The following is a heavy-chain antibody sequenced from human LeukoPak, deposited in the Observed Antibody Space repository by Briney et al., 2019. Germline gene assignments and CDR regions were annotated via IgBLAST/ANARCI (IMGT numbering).Heavy chain of an antibody. Sequence: GGSLILSFMTSGFTFSSYWMSWVRPAPGKGLEWVANIKQDGSEKYYVDSVKGRFTISRDNAKNSLDLQMNTLRAEDTAVYYCARVPTYYYGSGSYYSRSFEIWGQGTMVTVSS. CDR3: ARVPTYYYGSGSYYSRSFEI. CDR2: IKQDGSEK. D-gene: IGHD3-10*01. J-gene: IGHJ3*02. V-gene: IGHV3-7*01. CDR1: GFTFSSYW.